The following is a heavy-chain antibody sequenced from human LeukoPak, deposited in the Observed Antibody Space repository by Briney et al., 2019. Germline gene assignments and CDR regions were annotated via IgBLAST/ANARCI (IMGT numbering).Heavy chain of an antibody. CDR3: ARYFDSSGYYSAFDI. J-gene: IGHJ3*02. CDR2: ISSSGSTI. Sequence: GGSLRLSCAAAGFTFSDYYMSWIRQAPGKGLEWVSYISSSGSTIYYADSVKGRFTISRDNAKNSLYLQMNSLRAEDTAVYYCARYFDSSGYYSAFDIWGQGTMVTVSS. V-gene: IGHV3-11*01. CDR1: GFTFSDYY. D-gene: IGHD3-22*01.